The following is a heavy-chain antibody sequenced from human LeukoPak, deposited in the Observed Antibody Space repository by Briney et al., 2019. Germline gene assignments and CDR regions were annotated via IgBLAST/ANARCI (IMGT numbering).Heavy chain of an antibody. Sequence: GASVKVSCKASGYTFTSYGISWVRQAPGQGLEWMGWISAYNGNTNYAQKLQGRVTMTTDTSTSTVYMELRSLRSDDTAVYYCARDRRGYSYGYFDYWGQGTLVTVSS. CDR3: ARDRRGYSYGYFDY. D-gene: IGHD5-18*01. CDR1: GYTFTSYG. V-gene: IGHV1-18*01. CDR2: ISAYNGNT. J-gene: IGHJ4*02.